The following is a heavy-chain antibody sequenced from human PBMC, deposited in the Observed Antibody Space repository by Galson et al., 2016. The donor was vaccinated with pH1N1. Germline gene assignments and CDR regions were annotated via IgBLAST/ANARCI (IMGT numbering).Heavy chain of an antibody. CDR1: GFSISSGYY. D-gene: IGHD3-10*01. CDR2: IYHNNGPA. J-gene: IGHJ4*02. Sequence: SETLSLTCDVSGFSISSGYYWGWIRQSPGKGLEWIGNIYHNNGPAYYDPSLRDRVTMSVDTSENQFTLELSSVTAADTAMYYCAKVSLSGASDFYDHWGRGILVIVSS. V-gene: IGHV4-38-2*01. CDR3: AKVSLSGASDFYDH.